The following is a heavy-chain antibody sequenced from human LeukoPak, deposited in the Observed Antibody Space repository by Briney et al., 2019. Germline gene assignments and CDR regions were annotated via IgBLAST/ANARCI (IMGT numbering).Heavy chain of an antibody. J-gene: IGHJ4*02. CDR3: VKDYSAIGAPANPLFDY. CDR2: ITGSGDTT. CDR1: GFTFSNYA. V-gene: IGHV3-23*01. Sequence: PGGSLRLSCAASGFTFSNYAVTWVRQAPGKGLEWVSTITGSGDTTFYADSVKGRFTISRDNSKNTLYLQMHSLRAEDTAVYYCVKDYSAIGAPANPLFDYWGQGALVTVSS. D-gene: IGHD6-13*01.